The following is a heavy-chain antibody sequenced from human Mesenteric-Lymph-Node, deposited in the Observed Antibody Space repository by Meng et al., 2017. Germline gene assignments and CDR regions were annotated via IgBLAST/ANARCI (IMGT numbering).Heavy chain of an antibody. CDR1: GASFSANY. Sequence: QLQLRQGGAVFLNPSDFLSLPCASDGASFSANYCGWISHPARKWLGLLGEINHSGRTTYKPSVKSRVTLLLDTSKNQLSLKLSCVTAADTAVYYCQREIEGSSLFNWGQGTLVTVSS. V-gene: IGHV4-34*01. CDR3: QREIEGSSLFN. CDR2: INHSGRT. D-gene: IGHD6-13*01. J-gene: IGHJ4*02.